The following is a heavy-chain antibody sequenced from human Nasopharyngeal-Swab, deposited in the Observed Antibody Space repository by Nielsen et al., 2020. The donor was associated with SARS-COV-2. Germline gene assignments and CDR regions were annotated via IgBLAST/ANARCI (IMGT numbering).Heavy chain of an antibody. V-gene: IGHV3-23*01. CDR1: GFTFTSYA. Sequence: GESLKISCAASGFTFTSYAMNWVRQAPGKGLEWVSGMSGTGDSTYYADSVKGRFTISRDSSKNTLYLQMNSLRAEDTAVYYCVKDSGAGFCDGGSCFPTNHWGQGTLVTVSS. CDR2: MSGTGDST. J-gene: IGHJ5*02. D-gene: IGHD2-15*01. CDR3: VKDSGAGFCDGGSCFPTNH.